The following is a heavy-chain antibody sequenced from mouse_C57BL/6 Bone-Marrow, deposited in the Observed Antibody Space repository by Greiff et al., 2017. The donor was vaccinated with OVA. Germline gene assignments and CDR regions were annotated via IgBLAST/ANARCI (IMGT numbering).Heavy chain of an antibody. CDR1: GYTFTSYW. CDR2: IDPSDSYT. D-gene: IGHD1-1*01. V-gene: IGHV1-59*01. Sequence: VKLQQPGAELVRPGTSVKLSCKASGYTFTSYWMHWVKQRPGQGLEWIGVIDPSDSYTNYNQKFKGKATLTVDTSSSTAYMQLSSLTSEDSAVYYCARAATATVVAPGFAYWGQGTLVTVSA. CDR3: ARAATATVVAPGFAY. J-gene: IGHJ3*01.